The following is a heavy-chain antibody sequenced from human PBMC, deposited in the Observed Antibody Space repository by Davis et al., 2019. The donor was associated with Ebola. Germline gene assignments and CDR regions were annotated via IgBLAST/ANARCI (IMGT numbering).Heavy chain of an antibody. D-gene: IGHD3-22*01. CDR2: INPNSGGT. Sequence: ASVKVSCKASGYTFTGYYMHWVRQAPGQGLEWMGWINPNSGGTNYAQKFQGRVTMTRDTSISTVYMELSSLRSEDTAVYYCARREYDGRGYYFDYWGQGTLVTVSS. CDR3: ARREYDGRGYYFDY. V-gene: IGHV1-2*02. CDR1: GYTFTGYY. J-gene: IGHJ4*02.